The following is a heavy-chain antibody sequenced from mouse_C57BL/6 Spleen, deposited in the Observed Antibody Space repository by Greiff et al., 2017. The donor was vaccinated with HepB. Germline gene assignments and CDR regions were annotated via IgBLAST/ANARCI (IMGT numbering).Heavy chain of an antibody. V-gene: IGHV1-80*01. Sequence: VKLQESGAELVKPGASVKISCKASGYAFSSYWMNWVKQRPGKGLEWIGQIYPGDGDTNYNGKLKGKATLTADKSSSTAYMQLSSLTSEDSAVYFCARNHRGAMDYWGQGTSVTVSS. CDR2: IYPGDGDT. CDR1: GYAFSSYW. CDR3: ARNHRGAMDY. J-gene: IGHJ4*01. D-gene: IGHD2-14*01.